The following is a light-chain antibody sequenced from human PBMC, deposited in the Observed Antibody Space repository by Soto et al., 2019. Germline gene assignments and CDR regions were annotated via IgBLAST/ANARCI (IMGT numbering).Light chain of an antibody. CDR3: MQHTHWPWT. Sequence: TQYPGDRATLSCRASQSVSSSPLAWYQQKPGQAPRRLIYRASSRATGVPDRFSGSGSGTEFTLTISRVESEDVAVYYCMQHTHWPWTFGQGTKVDIK. J-gene: IGKJ1*01. CDR1: QSVSSSP. V-gene: IGKV3D-20*02. CDR2: RAS.